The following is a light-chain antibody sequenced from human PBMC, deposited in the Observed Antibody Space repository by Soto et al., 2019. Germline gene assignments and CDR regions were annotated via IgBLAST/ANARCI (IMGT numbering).Light chain of an antibody. J-gene: IGLJ2*01. CDR3: AAWDDSLNGVL. CDR1: SSNIGSNP. CDR2: NNN. Sequence: QSVLTQPPSASGTPGQRVTISCSGSSSNIGSNPVHWYQQVPGTAPKLLIHNNNQRPSGVPARFSGSKSGTSASLAISGLQSEDEDDYYCAAWDDSLNGVLFGGGTKLTVL. V-gene: IGLV1-44*01.